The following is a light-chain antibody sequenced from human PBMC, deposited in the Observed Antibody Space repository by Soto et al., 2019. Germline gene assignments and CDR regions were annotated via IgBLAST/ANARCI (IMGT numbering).Light chain of an antibody. V-gene: IGLV2-14*01. CDR2: EVT. CDR3: GSYTSSSTLV. Sequence: QSVLTQPASVSGSPGQSITISCTGTNSDVGAYNYVSWYQHHPGKAPKLLIYEVTNRPSGISNRFSGSKSGNTASLTISGLQPEDEANYYCGSYTSSSTLVFGAGTKLTV. CDR1: NSDVGAYNY. J-gene: IGLJ2*01.